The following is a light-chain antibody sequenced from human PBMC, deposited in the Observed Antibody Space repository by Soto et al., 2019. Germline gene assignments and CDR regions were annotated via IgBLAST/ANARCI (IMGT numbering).Light chain of an antibody. J-gene: IGKJ1*01. CDR1: QDISNY. Sequence: DIQMTQSPSSLSVSVGDRVTITCQASQDISNYLNWYQQKPGKAPKLLIYDASNLETGVPSRFSGSGSGTDFTFTISSLQPEDFATYYCQQNYITGWTFGQGTKVDIK. CDR2: DAS. V-gene: IGKV1-33*01. CDR3: QQNYITGWT.